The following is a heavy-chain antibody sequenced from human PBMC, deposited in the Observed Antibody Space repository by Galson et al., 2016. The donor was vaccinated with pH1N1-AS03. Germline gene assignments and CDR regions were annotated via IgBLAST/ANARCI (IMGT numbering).Heavy chain of an antibody. Sequence: SVKVSCKASGYTLTRYYMHWVRQAPGQGLEWMGIIDPSGGPTTYAPKFQGRITITTDTSTSTVYMELVSLRSEDTAVYYCGRLNTAKGEDYWGQGTLVIVSS. CDR3: GRLNTAKGEDY. J-gene: IGHJ4*02. CDR1: GYTLTRYY. CDR2: IDPSGGPT. V-gene: IGHV1-46*01. D-gene: IGHD5-18*01.